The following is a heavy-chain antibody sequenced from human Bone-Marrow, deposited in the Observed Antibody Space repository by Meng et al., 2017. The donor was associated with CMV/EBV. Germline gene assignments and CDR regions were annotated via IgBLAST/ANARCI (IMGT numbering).Heavy chain of an antibody. D-gene: IGHD2-2*01. CDR1: GYTFTGYY. CDR3: ARMLLPAARNWYFDL. V-gene: IGHV1-2*02. J-gene: IGHJ2*01. CDR2: INTNSGGT. Sequence: SGYTFTGYYMHWVRQAPGQGLEWMGWINTNSGGTNYAQKFQGRVTMTRDTSISTAYMELSRLRSDDTAVYYCARMLLPAARNWYFDLWGRGTLVTVSS.